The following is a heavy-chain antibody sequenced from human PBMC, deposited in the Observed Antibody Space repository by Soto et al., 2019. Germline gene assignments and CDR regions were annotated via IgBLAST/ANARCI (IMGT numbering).Heavy chain of an antibody. V-gene: IGHV3-48*01. CDR1: GLTFISFG. CDR2: ISSASSTT. Sequence: EEQLVESGGALVQPGGPRGLFVAASGLTFISFGLNWVAKAPGKGLEWISYISSASSTTQYAESVKGRFTISRDNARDSLYLQMSSLRVEDTAVYYCARRPLWSGLSDYYYMDVWGKGTTVTVSS. D-gene: IGHD3-3*01. CDR3: ARRPLWSGLSDYYYMDV. J-gene: IGHJ6*03.